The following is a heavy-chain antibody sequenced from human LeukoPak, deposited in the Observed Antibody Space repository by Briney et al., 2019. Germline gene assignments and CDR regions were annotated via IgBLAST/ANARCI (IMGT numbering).Heavy chain of an antibody. J-gene: IGHJ3*02. CDR2: ISSSSSSYI. D-gene: IGHD6-19*01. Sequence: GGSLRLSCAASGFTFSSYSMNWVRQAPGKGLEWVSSISSSSSSYIYYADSVKGRFTISRDNAKNSLYLQMNSLRAEDTAVYYCARDPGVGIAVAGDAFDIWGQGTMVTVSS. V-gene: IGHV3-21*01. CDR1: GFTFSSYS. CDR3: ARDPGVGIAVAGDAFDI.